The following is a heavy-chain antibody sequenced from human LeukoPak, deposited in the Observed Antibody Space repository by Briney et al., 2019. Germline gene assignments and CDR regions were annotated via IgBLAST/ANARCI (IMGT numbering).Heavy chain of an antibody. CDR3: ASGIVGATYGSIDI. V-gene: IGHV4-30-4*01. J-gene: IGHJ3*02. CDR1: GGSISSGDYY. Sequence: SQTLSLTCTVSGGSISSGDYYWSWIRQPPGKGLEWIGYIYYSGSTYYNPSLKSRVTISVDTSKNQFSLKLSSVTAADPAIYYCASGIVGATYGSIDIWGQGTMVTVSS. D-gene: IGHD1-26*01. CDR2: IYYSGST.